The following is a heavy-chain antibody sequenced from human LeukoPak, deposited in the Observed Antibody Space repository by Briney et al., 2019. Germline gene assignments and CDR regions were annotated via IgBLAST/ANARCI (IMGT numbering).Heavy chain of an antibody. D-gene: IGHD2-15*01. CDR3: AGVVVAAYHREYYFDY. Sequence: SETLSLTCTVSGGSISSCYWSWARQPPGEGLECIGYVYYSGSTNYSPSLKSQVTISVDTSKNQFSLKLSSVPAADTAVYYCAGVVVAAYHREYYFDYWGQGTLVTGSS. V-gene: IGHV4-59*01. J-gene: IGHJ4*02. CDR2: VYYSGST. CDR1: GGSISSCY.